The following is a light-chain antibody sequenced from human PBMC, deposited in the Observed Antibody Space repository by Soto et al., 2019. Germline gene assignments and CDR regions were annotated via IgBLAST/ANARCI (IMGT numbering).Light chain of an antibody. CDR1: SSDVGSYNR. Sequence: QSALTQPPSVSGSPGQSVTISCTGTSSDVGSYNRVSWYQQPPGTAPKLMIYEVSNRPSGVPDRFSGSKSGNTASLTISGLQAEDEADYYCSSYRGNSTRVVFGGGTKLTVL. CDR2: EVS. J-gene: IGLJ2*01. CDR3: SSYRGNSTRVV. V-gene: IGLV2-18*02.